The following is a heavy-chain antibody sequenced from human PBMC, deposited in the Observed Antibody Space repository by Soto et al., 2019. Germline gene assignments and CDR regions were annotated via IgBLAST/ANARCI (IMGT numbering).Heavy chain of an antibody. D-gene: IGHD3-22*01. Sequence: SETLALTCTVAGGSISSYYWSWIRQPPGKGLEWIGGIYYSGSTYYNPSLKSRVTISVDTSKNQFSLKLSSVTAADTAVYYCMLGSGWKDFDYWGQGTLVTVSS. CDR2: IYYSGST. CDR1: GGSISSYY. V-gene: IGHV4-59*05. CDR3: MLGSGWKDFDY. J-gene: IGHJ4*02.